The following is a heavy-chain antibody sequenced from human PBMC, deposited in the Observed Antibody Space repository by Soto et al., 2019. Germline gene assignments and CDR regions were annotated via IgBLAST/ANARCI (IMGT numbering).Heavy chain of an antibody. CDR1: GGSIISSNW. D-gene: IGHD3-9*01. CDR3: ARRDWSGSTSPFYFDY. CDR2: IYHSGST. Sequence: PSETLSLTCAVSGGSIISSNWWNWVRQPPGKGLEWIGEIYHSGSTYYKPSLKSRVAMSVDTSKNQFSLKLTSATAADTAVYYCARRDWSGSTSPFYFDYWGQGVLVTVSS. V-gene: IGHV4-4*02. J-gene: IGHJ4*02.